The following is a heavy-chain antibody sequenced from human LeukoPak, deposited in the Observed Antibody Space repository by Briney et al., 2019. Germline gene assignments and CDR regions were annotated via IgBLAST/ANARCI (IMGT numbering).Heavy chain of an antibody. CDR1: GYSFTSYW. D-gene: IGHD6-13*01. CDR2: IYPGDSDT. J-gene: IGHJ5*02. CDR3: ARPRGYSSSWESWFDP. V-gene: IGHV5-51*01. Sequence: GESLQTSCKGSGYSFTSYWIGWVRQLPGKGLEWMGIIYPGDSDTRYSPSFQGQVAISADKSISTAYLQWSSLKASDTAMYYCARPRGYSSSWESWFDPWGQGTLVTVSS.